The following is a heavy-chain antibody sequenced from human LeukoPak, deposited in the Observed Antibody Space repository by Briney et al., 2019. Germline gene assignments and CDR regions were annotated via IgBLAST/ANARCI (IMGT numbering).Heavy chain of an antibody. CDR2: ISAYNGNT. V-gene: IGHV1-18*01. J-gene: IGHJ6*02. D-gene: IGHD2-2*01. CDR1: GYTFTSYG. Sequence: ASVKVSCKASGYTFTSYGISWVRQAPGQGLEWMGWISAYNGNTNYAQKLQGRVTMTTDTSTSTAYMELRSLRSDDTAVYYCARSSGSTYYYGMDVWGQGTTVTVSS. CDR3: ARSSGSTYYYGMDV.